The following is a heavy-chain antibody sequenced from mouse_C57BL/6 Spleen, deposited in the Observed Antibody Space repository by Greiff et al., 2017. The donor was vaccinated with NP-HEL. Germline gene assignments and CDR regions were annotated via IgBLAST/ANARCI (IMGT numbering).Heavy chain of an antibody. CDR1: GYTFTDYE. CDR3: TRSRYGNYEAMDY. CDR2: IDPETGGT. J-gene: IGHJ4*01. Sequence: SGAELVRPGASVTLSCKASGYTFTDYEMHWVKQTPVHGLEWIGAIDPETGGTAYNQKFKGKAILTADKSSSTAYMELRSLTSEDSAVYYCTRSRYGNYEAMDYWGQGTSVTVSS. V-gene: IGHV1-15*01. D-gene: IGHD2-1*01.